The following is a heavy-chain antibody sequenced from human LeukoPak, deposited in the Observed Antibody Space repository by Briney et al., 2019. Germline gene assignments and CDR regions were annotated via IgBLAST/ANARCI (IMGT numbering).Heavy chain of an antibody. J-gene: IGHJ4*02. CDR3: ARGGGTLDY. CDR2: IYHSGKT. CDR1: GDSISSYY. V-gene: IGHV4-59*01. Sequence: SETLSLTCTVSGDSISSYYWSWIRQPPGKGLEWIGYIYHSGKTNYNASLISRVTISVDTSKNQFSLKLTSVTPADPAVYYCARGGGTLDYWGQGTLVTVSS. D-gene: IGHD3-16*01.